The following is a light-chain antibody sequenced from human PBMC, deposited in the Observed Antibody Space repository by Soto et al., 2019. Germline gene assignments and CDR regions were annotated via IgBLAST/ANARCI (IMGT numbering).Light chain of an antibody. CDR2: GAS. CDR3: QCYSDPPPAV. Sequence: EIVFTSRSATQYESQEERATLSCRASQSVRSNLAWYQQKPGQAPRLLIYGASTRATGIPARFSGSGSGTEFTLTISSLQSEDFAVYYWQCYSDPPPAVFGPGTKLYNK. CDR1: QSVRSN. J-gene: IGKJ3*01. V-gene: IGKV3D-15*01.